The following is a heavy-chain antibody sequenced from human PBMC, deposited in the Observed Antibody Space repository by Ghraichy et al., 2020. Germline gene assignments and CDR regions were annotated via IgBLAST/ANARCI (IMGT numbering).Heavy chain of an antibody. CDR3: ASRGYCSSTSCYVSFDY. CDR1: GGSFSGYY. J-gene: IGHJ4*02. V-gene: IGHV4-34*01. D-gene: IGHD2-2*03. CDR2: INHSGST. Sequence: SQTLSLTCAVYGGSFSGYYWSWIRQPPGKGLEWIGEINHSGSTNYNPSLKSRVTISVDTSKNQFSLKLSSVTAADTAVYYCASRGYCSSTSCYVSFDYWGQGTLVTVSS.